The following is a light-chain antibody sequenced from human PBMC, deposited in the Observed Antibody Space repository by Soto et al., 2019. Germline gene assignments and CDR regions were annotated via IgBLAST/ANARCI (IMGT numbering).Light chain of an antibody. CDR2: AAS. J-gene: IGKJ5*01. Sequence: DTRLTRSPSFLSASVGDRVTITCRASRGIRSYLAWYQHTPGQAPKLLFYAASTLHTGVPSRFSGSGSGTEFTLTISSLQPEDFATYYCQQLNSSLITFGQGTRLEIK. CDR1: RGIRSY. V-gene: IGKV1-9*01. CDR3: QQLNSSLIT.